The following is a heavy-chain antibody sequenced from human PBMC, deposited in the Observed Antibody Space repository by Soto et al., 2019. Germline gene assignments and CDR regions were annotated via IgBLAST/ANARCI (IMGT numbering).Heavy chain of an antibody. V-gene: IGHV3-23*01. CDR1: GFTFSSYA. CDR2: ISGSTGST. CDR3: ARGTAAGN. Sequence: EVQLLESGGGLVQPGGSLRLSCAASGFTFSSYAMTWVRQAPGKGLEWVSSISGSTGSTYYADAVKGRFTISRDNSKNTLYLQMNSLRAEDTAVYYCARGTAAGNWGQGTLVTVS. D-gene: IGHD6-13*01. J-gene: IGHJ4*02.